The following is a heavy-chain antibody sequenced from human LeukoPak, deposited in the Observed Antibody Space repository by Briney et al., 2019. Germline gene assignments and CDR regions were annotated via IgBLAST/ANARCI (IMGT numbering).Heavy chain of an antibody. CDR1: GYTFTNYG. V-gene: IGHV7-4-1*02. Sequence: ASVKVSCKASGYTFTNYGMHWVRQAPGQGLEWMGWINTNTGNPTYAQGFTGRFVFSLDTSVSTAYLQISSLKAEDTAVYFCARESQYYYDSSGYYRYGMDVWGQGTTVTVSS. D-gene: IGHD3-22*01. CDR3: ARESQYYYDSSGYYRYGMDV. J-gene: IGHJ6*02. CDR2: INTNTGNP.